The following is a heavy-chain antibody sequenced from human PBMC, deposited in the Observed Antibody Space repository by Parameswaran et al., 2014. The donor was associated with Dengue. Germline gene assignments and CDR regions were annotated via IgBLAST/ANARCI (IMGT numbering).Heavy chain of an antibody. D-gene: IGHD2-2*02. CDR1: GGTFSSYA. CDR2: IIPIFGTA. J-gene: IGHJ6*03. CDR3: ARADYCSSTSCYMDYYYYYMDV. V-gene: IGHV1-69*13. Sequence: PGASVKVSCKASGGTFSSYAISWVRQAPGQGLEWMGGIIPIFGTANYAQKFQGRVTITADESTGTAYMELSSLRSEDTAVYYCARADYCSSTSCYMDYYYYYMDVWGKGTTVTVSS.